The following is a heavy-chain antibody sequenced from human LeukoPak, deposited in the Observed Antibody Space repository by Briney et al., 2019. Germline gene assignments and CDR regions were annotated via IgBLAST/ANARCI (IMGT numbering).Heavy chain of an antibody. V-gene: IGHV3-66*01. CDR1: GFTFSSYS. Sequence: GGSLRLSCAASGFTFSSYSMNWVRQAPGKGLEWVSDIYSGGSTYYADSVKGRFTISRDNSKNTLYLQMNSLRAEDTAMYYCARDVPKVGAAAGVGGQGTRVTVSS. J-gene: IGHJ4*02. CDR3: ARDVPKVGAAAGV. D-gene: IGHD6-13*01. CDR2: IYSGGST.